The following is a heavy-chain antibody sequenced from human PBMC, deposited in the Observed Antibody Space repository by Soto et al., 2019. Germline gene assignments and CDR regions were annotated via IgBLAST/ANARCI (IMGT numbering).Heavy chain of an antibody. J-gene: IGHJ6*02. CDR1: GGSISSGGYY. Sequence: SETLSLTCTVSGGSISSGGYYWSWIRQHPGKGLEWIGYIYYSGSTYYNPSLKSRVTISVDTSKNQFSLKLSSVTAADTAVYYCARDRIAAAGGYYYGMDVWGQGTTVTVS. CDR2: IYYSGST. CDR3: ARDRIAAAGGYYYGMDV. V-gene: IGHV4-31*03. D-gene: IGHD6-13*01.